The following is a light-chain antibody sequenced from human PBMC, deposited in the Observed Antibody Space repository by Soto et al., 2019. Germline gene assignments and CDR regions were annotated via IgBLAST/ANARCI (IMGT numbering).Light chain of an antibody. J-gene: IGLJ2*01. CDR3: CSYAGSSSGV. Sequence: QSVLTQPASVSGSPGQSITISCTGTSSDVGGYNLVSWYQHHRGKAPKVIIYEDSKRPSGASNRFSGSKSGNTASLTISGLQAEDEADYYCCSYAGSSSGVFGGGTKVTVL. V-gene: IGLV2-23*01. CDR2: EDS. CDR1: SSDVGGYNL.